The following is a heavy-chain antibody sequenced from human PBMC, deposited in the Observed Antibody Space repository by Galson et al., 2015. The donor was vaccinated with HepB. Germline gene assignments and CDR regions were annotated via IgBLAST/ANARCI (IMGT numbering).Heavy chain of an antibody. Sequence: SLRLSCAASGFIFSNYWMHWVRHAPGKGPVWISRINTDGTFLSYADSVKGRFTISRDNAKNTLYLQMNSLRAEDTAVYYCARVARYCGGASCYGWFGPWGQGTQVTVSS. V-gene: IGHV3-74*01. CDR2: INTDGTFL. J-gene: IGHJ5*02. CDR1: GFIFSNYW. CDR3: ARVARYCGGASCYGWFGP. D-gene: IGHD2-2*01.